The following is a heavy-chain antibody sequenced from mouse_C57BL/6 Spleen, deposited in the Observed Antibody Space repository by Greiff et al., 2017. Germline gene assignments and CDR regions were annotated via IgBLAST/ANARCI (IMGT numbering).Heavy chain of an antibody. CDR3: TREWLLPFAY. CDR1: GFTFSNYW. D-gene: IGHD2-3*01. J-gene: IGHJ3*01. Sequence: EVHLVESGGGLVQPGGSMKLSCVASGFTFSNYWMNWVRQSPEKGLEWVAQIRLKSDNYATHYAESVKGRFTISRDDSKSSVYLQMNNLRAEDTGIYYCTREWLLPFAYWGQGTLVTVSA. V-gene: IGHV6-3*01. CDR2: IRLKSDNYAT.